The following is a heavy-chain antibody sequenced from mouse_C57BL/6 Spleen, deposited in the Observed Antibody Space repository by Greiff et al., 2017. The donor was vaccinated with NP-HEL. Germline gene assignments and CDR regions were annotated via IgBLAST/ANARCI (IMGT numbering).Heavy chain of an antibody. CDR1: GYTFTDYY. Sequence: EVQLQQSGPELVKPGASVKLSCKASGYTFTDYYMNWVKQSHGKSLEWIGDINPNNGGTSYNQKFKGKATLTVDKSSSTAYMELRSLTSEDSAVYYCASSTEYYFDYWGQGTTLTVSS. CDR2: INPNNGGT. V-gene: IGHV1-26*01. D-gene: IGHD1-1*01. J-gene: IGHJ2*01. CDR3: ASSTEYYFDY.